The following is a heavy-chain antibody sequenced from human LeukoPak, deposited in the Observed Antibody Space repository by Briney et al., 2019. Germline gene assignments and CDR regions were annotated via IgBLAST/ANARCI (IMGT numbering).Heavy chain of an antibody. CDR1: VFALTSYT. CDR3: AKVMAGGGTWFFGY. Sequence: QPGGSLRLSCVSSVFALTSYTMSGVRQAPRKGLEAVSTARDGGAIIYYAASVEGRSIISDNSPKNMYLLQINRLRAEDAAVYYGAKVMAGGGTWFFGYWRRGTLVTVCS. CDR2: ARDGGAII. J-gene: IGHJ4*02. D-gene: IGHD3-22*01. V-gene: IGHV3-23*01.